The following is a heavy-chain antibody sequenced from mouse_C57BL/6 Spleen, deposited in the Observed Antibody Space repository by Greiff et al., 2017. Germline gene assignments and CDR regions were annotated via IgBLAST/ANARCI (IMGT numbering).Heavy chain of an antibody. V-gene: IGHV6-6*01. CDR2: IRNKANNHAA. J-gene: IGHJ2*01. CDR1: GFNFRDAW. CDR3: TRGRFDC. Sequence: EVKLVESGGGLVQPGGSMKLSCAASGFNFRDAWMDWVRQSPEKGLEWVAEIRNKANNHAAYSAESVKGRFTIARDDSKSTVYLQMNSLRAEDTGIYYCTRGRFDCWGQGTTLSVCS.